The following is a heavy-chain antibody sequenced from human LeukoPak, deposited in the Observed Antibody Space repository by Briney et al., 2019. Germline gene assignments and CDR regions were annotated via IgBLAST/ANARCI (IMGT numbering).Heavy chain of an antibody. J-gene: IGHJ4*02. V-gene: IGHV1-18*01. CDR3: ARETYGDYDFDY. Sequence: ASVKVSCKASGYTFTSYGISWVRQAPGQGLEWMGWISAYNGNTNYAQKLQGRVTMTTDTSTSTAYMELRSLRPDDTAVYYCARETYGDYDFDYWGQGTLVTVSS. CDR2: ISAYNGNT. CDR1: GYTFTSYG. D-gene: IGHD4-17*01.